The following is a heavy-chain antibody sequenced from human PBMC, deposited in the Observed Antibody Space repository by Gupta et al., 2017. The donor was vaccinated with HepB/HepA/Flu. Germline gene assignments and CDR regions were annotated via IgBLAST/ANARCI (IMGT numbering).Heavy chain of an antibody. CDR1: GFTFSSYV. CDR3: AKDGSHIVVVVAATYYMDV. CDR2: ISYDGSNK. V-gene: IGHV3-30*18. Sequence: QVQLVESGGGVVQPGRSLRLSCAASGFTFSSYVMHWVRQAPGKGLEWVAVISYDGSNKYYADSVEGRFTISRDNSKNTMYLQMNSLGAEDTAVYYCAKDGSHIVVVVAATYYMDVWGKGTTVTVAS. J-gene: IGHJ6*03. D-gene: IGHD2-15*01.